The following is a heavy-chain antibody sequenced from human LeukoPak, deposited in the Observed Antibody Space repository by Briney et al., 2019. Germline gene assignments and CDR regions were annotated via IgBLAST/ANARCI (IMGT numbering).Heavy chain of an antibody. J-gene: IGHJ4*02. Sequence: GGSLRLSCAASGFTFSDYYMSWIRQAPGKGLEWVSYISSSGSTIYYADSVKGRFTISRDYAKNSLYLQMNSLRAEDTAVYYCAIELGYCSGGSCYPTDYWGQGTLVTVSS. CDR1: GFTFSDYY. CDR3: AIELGYCSGGSCYPTDY. CDR2: ISSSGSTI. V-gene: IGHV3-11*04. D-gene: IGHD2-15*01.